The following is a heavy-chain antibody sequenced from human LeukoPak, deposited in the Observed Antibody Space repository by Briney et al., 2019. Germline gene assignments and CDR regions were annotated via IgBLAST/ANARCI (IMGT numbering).Heavy chain of an antibody. CDR1: GGSISSSSYY. D-gene: IGHD3-22*01. V-gene: IGHV4-39*01. CDR2: IYYSGST. J-gene: IGHJ5*02. Sequence: PSETLSLTCTVSGGSISSSSYYWGWIRQPPGKGLEWIGSIYYSGSTYYNPSLKSRVTISVDTSKNQFSLKLSSVTAADTAVYYCARQVAYDSWFDPWGQGTLVTVSS. CDR3: ARQVAYDSWFDP.